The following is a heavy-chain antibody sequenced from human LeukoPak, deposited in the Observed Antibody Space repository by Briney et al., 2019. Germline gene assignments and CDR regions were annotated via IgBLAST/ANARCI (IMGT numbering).Heavy chain of an antibody. CDR3: VSFYETY. J-gene: IGHJ4*02. CDR2: IDRDGSRI. V-gene: IGHV3-74*01. D-gene: IGHD2/OR15-2a*01. CDR1: GFTFSSYW. Sequence: GGSLRLSCAVSGFTFSSYWMHWVRQAPGKGLVWVSRIDRDGSRINYADSVKGRFTISKDNAKNTVYLQMNSLRAEDTAVYYCVSFYETYWGRGTLVTVSS.